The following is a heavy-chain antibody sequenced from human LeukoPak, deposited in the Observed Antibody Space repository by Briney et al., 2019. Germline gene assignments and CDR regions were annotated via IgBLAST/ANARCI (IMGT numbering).Heavy chain of an antibody. CDR3: AKGRNYGDYEAIFDY. V-gene: IGHV3-23*01. CDR1: GFTFSSYA. D-gene: IGHD4-17*01. Sequence: PGGSLRLSCAASGFTFSSYAMSWVRQAPGKGLEWVSAISGSGGSTYYADSVKGRLTISRDNSKNTLYLQMNSLRAEDTAVYYCAKGRNYGDYEAIFDYWGQGTLVTVSS. J-gene: IGHJ4*02. CDR2: ISGSGGST.